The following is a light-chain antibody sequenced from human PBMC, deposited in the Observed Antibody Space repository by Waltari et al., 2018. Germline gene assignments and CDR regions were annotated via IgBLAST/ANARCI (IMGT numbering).Light chain of an antibody. J-gene: IGLJ2*01. CDR3: QSYDTSLSVV. Sequence: QSVLTQPPSVSGAPGQRVTIPCTGSGSHTGAGSAVHWYRQLPGKAPTLLIYGTNTRPLGVPDRFFGSQSGTSASLAIVGLQADDEADYYCQSYDTSLSVVFGGGTKLTVL. CDR1: GSHTGAGSA. V-gene: IGLV1-40*01. CDR2: GTN.